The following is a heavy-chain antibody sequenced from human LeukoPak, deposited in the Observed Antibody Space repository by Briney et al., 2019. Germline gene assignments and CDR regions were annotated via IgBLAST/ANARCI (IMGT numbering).Heavy chain of an antibody. CDR2: ISGSGGST. D-gene: IGHD3-22*01. V-gene: IGHV3-23*01. J-gene: IGHJ4*02. CDR1: GFTFSSYA. Sequence: GGSLRLSCAASGFTFSSYAMSWVRQAPGKGLEWVSAISGSGGSTYYADSVKGRFTISRDNSKNTLYLQMNSLRAEDTAVYYCAKDPTYYYDSSGYSPYYFDYWGQGTLVTVSS. CDR3: AKDPTYYYDSSGYSPYYFDY.